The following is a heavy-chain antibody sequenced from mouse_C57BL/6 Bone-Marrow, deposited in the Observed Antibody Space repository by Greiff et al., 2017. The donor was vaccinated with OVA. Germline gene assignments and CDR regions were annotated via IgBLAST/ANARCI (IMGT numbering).Heavy chain of an antibody. J-gene: IGHJ4*01. Sequence: QVQLQQSGAELIKPGASVKLSCKATGYTFTGYWIEWVKQRPGHGLEWIGEILPGSGSTNYNEKFKGKATFTADTSSNTAYMQLSSLTTEDSAIYYCARVRLYYDYDHYAMDYWGQGTSVTVSS. CDR2: ILPGSGST. CDR1: GYTFTGYW. V-gene: IGHV1-9*01. CDR3: ARVRLYYDYDHYAMDY. D-gene: IGHD2-4*01.